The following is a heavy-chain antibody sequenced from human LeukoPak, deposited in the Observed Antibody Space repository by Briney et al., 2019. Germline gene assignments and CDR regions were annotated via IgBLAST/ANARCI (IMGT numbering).Heavy chain of an antibody. J-gene: IGHJ4*02. D-gene: IGHD6-13*01. CDR1: GFTFSSYA. CDR2: ISYDGSNK. CDR3: TAAAAGTSY. V-gene: IGHV3-30*04. Sequence: PGGSVRLSCAASGFTFSSYAMHWVRQGPGKGLEWVAVISYDGSNKYYADSVKGRFTISRDTYKNPMYLKMNSTRAEDTAVYYCTAAAAGTSYWGQGTLVTVSS.